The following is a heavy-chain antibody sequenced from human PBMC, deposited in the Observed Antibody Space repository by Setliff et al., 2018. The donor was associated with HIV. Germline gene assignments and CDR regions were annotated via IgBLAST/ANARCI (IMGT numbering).Heavy chain of an antibody. CDR1: GNTLIDYS. CDR3: ARDLGTAVNT. D-gene: IGHD6-25*01. V-gene: IGHV1-2*02. CDR2: ISPDSGHT. J-gene: IGHJ5*02. Sequence: ASVKVSCKASGNTLIDYSMHWVRQAPGQGLEWMGWISPDSGHTNYAQKFQGRVTMTRDTSISTAYMELSRLRSDDTAVYYCARDLGTAVNTWGQGTLVTVSS.